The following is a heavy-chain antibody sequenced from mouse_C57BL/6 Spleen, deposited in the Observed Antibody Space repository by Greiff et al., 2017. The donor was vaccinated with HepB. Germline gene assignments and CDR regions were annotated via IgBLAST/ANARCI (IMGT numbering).Heavy chain of an antibody. J-gene: IGHJ1*03. CDR3: ARRGGNPPIYWYFDV. CDR1: GFSLTSYG. Sequence: VKLMESGPGLVQPSQSLSITCTVSGFSLTSYGVHWVRQSPGKGLEWLGVIWSGGSTDYNAAFISRLSISKDNSKSQVFFKMNSLQADDTAIYYWARRGGNPPIYWYFDVWGTGTTVTVSS. V-gene: IGHV2-2*01. CDR2: IWSGGST. D-gene: IGHD2-1*01.